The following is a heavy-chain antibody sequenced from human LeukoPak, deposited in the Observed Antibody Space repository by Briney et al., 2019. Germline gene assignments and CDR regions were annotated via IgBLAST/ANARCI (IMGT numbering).Heavy chain of an antibody. CDR2: INTNTGNP. V-gene: IGHV7-4-1*02. D-gene: IGHD2-15*01. J-gene: IGHJ6*03. Sequence: ASVKVSFKASGYTFTSYAMNWVRQAPGQGLEGMGWINTNTGNPTYAQGFTGRFVFSLDTSVSTAYLRISSLKTEDTAVYYCARKSVAATPRDIVYQYSYMDVWGKGTTVTVSS. CDR3: ARKSVAATPRDIVYQYSYMDV. CDR1: GYTFTSYA.